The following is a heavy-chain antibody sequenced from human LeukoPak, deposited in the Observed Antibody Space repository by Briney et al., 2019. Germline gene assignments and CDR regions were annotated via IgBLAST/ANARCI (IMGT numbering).Heavy chain of an antibody. CDR1: GFTFSSYG. Sequence: GGSLRLSCAASGFTFSSYGMHWVRQAPGKGLEWVAFIRYDGSNKYYADSVKGRFTISRDNSKNTLYLQMNSLRAENTAVYYCAKDVGSSLSRAFSDYWGQGTLVTVSS. CDR2: IRYDGSNK. CDR3: AKDVGSSLSRAFSDY. J-gene: IGHJ4*02. V-gene: IGHV3-30*02. D-gene: IGHD6-13*01.